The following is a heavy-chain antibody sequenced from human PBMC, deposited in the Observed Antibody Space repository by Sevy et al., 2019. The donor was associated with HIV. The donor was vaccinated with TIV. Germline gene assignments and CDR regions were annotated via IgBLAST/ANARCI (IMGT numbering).Heavy chain of an antibody. CDR3: AKDYRIYGGRTSCRFDY. CDR2: IRYDGSNS. CDR1: GFTFSSYA. D-gene: IGHD2-2*01. V-gene: IGHV3-30*02. J-gene: IGHJ4*02. Sequence: GGSLRLSCAASGFTFSSYAMSWVRQAPGKGLEWVAIIRYDGSNSYSADSVKGRFTISRDNSKNTLYLQINRLMAEDRAVYYCAKDYRIYGGRTSCRFDYWGQGTLVTVSS.